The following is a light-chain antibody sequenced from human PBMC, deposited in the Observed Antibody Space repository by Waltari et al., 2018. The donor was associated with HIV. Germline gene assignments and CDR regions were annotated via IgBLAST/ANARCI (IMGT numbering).Light chain of an antibody. CDR1: KSILAN. V-gene: IGKV3-15*01. CDR3: QQYNYLPPYT. CDR2: GAY. Sequence: EVVMTQSPATLSVSLGERASKSILANLAWYQQKPGQAPRLLVYGAYARAAGVPARFSGSWSGTEFTLTVCSLQSEDFAVYYCQQYNYLPPYTFSQGTRLDI. J-gene: IGKJ2*01.